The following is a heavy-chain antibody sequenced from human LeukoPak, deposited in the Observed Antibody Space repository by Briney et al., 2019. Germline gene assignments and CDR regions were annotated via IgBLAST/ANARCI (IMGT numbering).Heavy chain of an antibody. CDR3: VKDANYDDTTGYYDY. V-gene: IGHV3-64D*06. Sequence: PGGSLRLSCSASGFTFSRYLMHWVRQAPGKGLEYVSAISTNGGSTYYADSVKGRFTISRDNSKNTLYLQMSRLRTEDTAVYYCVKDANYDDTTGYYDYWGPGTLVTVSS. CDR2: ISTNGGST. J-gene: IGHJ4*02. CDR1: GFTFSRYL. D-gene: IGHD3-22*01.